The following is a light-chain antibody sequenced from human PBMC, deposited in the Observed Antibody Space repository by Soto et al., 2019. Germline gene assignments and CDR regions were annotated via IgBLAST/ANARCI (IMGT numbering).Light chain of an antibody. CDR3: QQYNNWPRT. V-gene: IGKV3D-15*01. Sequence: IVLTQSPGTLSLSPGERATLSCRASQSVSNNLAWYQQKLGQAPRLLIYGASTRATGIPARFSGSGSGTEFTLTISSLQSEDFAVYYCQQYNNWPRTFGQGTKVDIK. J-gene: IGKJ1*01. CDR1: QSVSNN. CDR2: GAS.